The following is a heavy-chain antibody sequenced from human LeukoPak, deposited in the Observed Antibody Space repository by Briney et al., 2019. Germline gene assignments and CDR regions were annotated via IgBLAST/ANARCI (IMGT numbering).Heavy chain of an antibody. CDR1: GFNFDEYD. CDR2: INWSGGPA. D-gene: IGHD1-26*01. J-gene: IGHJ4*02. V-gene: IGHV3-20*04. CDR3: ARTKKGIAGASDY. Sequence: GGSLRLSCAASGFNFDEYDMSWVRQAPGKGLEWVSGINWSGGPAVYADSVKGRFTMSKDNAKNSLFLQLDSLRVEDTALYYCARTKKGIAGASDYWGQGTLVTVSS.